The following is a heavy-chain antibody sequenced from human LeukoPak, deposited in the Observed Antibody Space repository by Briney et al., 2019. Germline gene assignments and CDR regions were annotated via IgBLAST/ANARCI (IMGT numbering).Heavy chain of an antibody. D-gene: IGHD3-16*01. V-gene: IGHV3-23*01. CDR1: GFTFSIYA. CDR3: SLGQAHGMDV. J-gene: IGHJ6*02. Sequence: GGSLRLSCAASGFTFSIYAMTWVRQTPGKGLEWVSTITGSGGGTYYADSVKGRFTISRDNAKNTLYLQMNSLRAEDTAVYYCSLGQAHGMDVWGQGTTVTVSS. CDR2: ITGSGGGT.